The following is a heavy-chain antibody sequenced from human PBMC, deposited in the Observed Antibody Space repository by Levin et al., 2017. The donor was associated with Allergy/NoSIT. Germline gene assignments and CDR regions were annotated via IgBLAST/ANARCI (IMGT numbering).Heavy chain of an antibody. CDR2: FRGGGGST. CDR3: AKGDGMDV. V-gene: IGHV3-23*01. Sequence: GESLKISCAASGFTFSNYAMNWVRQAPGKGLEWVSVFRGGGGSTDYADSVKGRFTISRDNSKNTLYLQMNSLRAEDTAVYYCAKGDGMDVWGQGTTVTVSS. J-gene: IGHJ6*02. CDR1: GFTFSNYA.